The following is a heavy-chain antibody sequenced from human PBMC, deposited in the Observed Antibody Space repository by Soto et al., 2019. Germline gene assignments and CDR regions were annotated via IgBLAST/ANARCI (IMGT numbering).Heavy chain of an antibody. CDR3: ARTPTVTTLCYFDY. J-gene: IGHJ4*02. CDR2: IIPIFGTA. CDR1: GGTFSSYA. D-gene: IGHD4-17*01. V-gene: IGHV1-69*06. Sequence: SVKVSCKASGGTFSSYAISWVRQAPGQGLEWMGGIIPIFGTANYAQKFQGRVTITADKSTSTAYMELSSLRSEDTAVYYCARTPTVTTLCYFDYWGQGTLVTVSS.